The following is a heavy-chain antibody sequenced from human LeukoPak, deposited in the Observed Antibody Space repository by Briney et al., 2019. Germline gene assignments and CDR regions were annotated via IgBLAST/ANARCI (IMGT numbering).Heavy chain of an antibody. V-gene: IGHV1-3*01. CDR3: AREKSVVRGVITKYNWFDP. CDR1: GYTFTSYA. D-gene: IGHD3-10*01. CDR2: INAGNGNT. Sequence: ASVKVSCKASGYTFTSYAMHWVRQAPGQRLEWMGWINAGNGNTKYSQKFQGRVTITRDTSASTAYMELSSLRSEDTAVYYCAREKSVVRGVITKYNWFDPWGQGTPVTVSS. J-gene: IGHJ5*02.